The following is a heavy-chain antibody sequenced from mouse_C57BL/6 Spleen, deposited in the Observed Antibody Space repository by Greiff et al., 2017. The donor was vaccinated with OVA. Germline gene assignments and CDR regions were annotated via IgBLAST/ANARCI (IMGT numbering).Heavy chain of an antibody. V-gene: IGHV5-16*01. CDR1: GFTFSDYY. CDR3: ARGDGYYVDAMDY. D-gene: IGHD2-3*01. J-gene: IGHJ4*01. CDR2: INYDGSST. Sequence: EVQLVESEGGLVQPGSSMKLSCTASGFTFSDYYMAWVRQVPEKGLEWVANINYDGSSTYYLDSLKSRFIISRDNAKNILYLQMSSLKSEDTDTYSCARGDGYYVDAMDYWGQGTSVTVSS.